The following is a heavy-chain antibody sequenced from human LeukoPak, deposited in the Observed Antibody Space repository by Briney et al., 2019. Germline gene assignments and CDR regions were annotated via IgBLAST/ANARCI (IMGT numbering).Heavy chain of an antibody. CDR1: GGSLSSYY. V-gene: IGHV4-4*07. J-gene: IGHJ5*02. CDR3: ARDRLLNWFDP. D-gene: IGHD2-15*01. CDR2: IYTSGST. Sequence: SETLSLTCTVSGGSLSSYYWSWIRQPAGKGLEWIGRIYTSGSTNYNPSLKSRVTMSVDTSKTQFSLKLSSVTAADTAVYYCARDRLLNWFDPWGQGTLVTVSS.